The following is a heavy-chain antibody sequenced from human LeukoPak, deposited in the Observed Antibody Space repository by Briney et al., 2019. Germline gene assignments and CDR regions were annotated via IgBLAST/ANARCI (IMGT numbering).Heavy chain of an antibody. V-gene: IGHV1-2*02. CDR1: GYNFSDYF. CDR3: ARDRVSGVIEWGFDI. Sequence: ASVKVSCKASGYNFSDYFLNWVRQAPGQGLEWVGWIKPKTVATNFPQKFQGRVTMTTDTSINTAYLELSSLKSDDTAVYFCARDRVSGVIEWGFDIWGQGTLVTVSS. D-gene: IGHD2-21*01. J-gene: IGHJ4*02. CDR2: IKPKTVAT.